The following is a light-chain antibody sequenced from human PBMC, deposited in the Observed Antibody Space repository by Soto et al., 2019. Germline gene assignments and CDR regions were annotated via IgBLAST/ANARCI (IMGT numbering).Light chain of an antibody. V-gene: IGKV3-11*01. Sequence: EVVLTQSPATLSLSPGERGTLSCRASQTVAEHLAWYQQKPGQPPRLLIYDASKRSTGVPARFSGSGSGTDYTLTTTTLLPEDVAVYFCQQRANWPPVTFGQGTKVEIK. CDR2: DAS. J-gene: IGKJ1*01. CDR1: QTVAEH. CDR3: QQRANWPPVT.